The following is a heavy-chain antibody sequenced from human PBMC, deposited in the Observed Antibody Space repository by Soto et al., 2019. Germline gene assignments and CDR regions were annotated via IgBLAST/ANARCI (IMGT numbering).Heavy chain of an antibody. Sequence: QLQRQESGPGLVKPPENLSLTCTVSGGSISSSDCYWGWIRKPPEKGLEWIGNIYYSGSTYYNPSLKSRVTTSVDTSKNQSSLKLSSVTAADTAVYYCARHGAHCGGDCLFEYWGQGTLVSVSS. D-gene: IGHD2-21*02. CDR2: IYYSGST. V-gene: IGHV4-39*01. CDR1: GGSISSSDCY. J-gene: IGHJ4*02. CDR3: ARHGAHCGGDCLFEY.